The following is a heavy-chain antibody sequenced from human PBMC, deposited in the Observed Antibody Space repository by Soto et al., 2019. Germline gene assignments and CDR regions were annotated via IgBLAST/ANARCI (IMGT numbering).Heavy chain of an antibody. CDR2: IDSDGSTT. CDR3: ARPGYSNYGPGVDV. Sequence: EVQLVESGGGLVQPGGSLRLSCAASGFTFSVYWMHWVRQAPGKGLVWVSRIDSDGSTTSYADSVKGRFTISRDNAKSTLYLQMNSLSAEETAVYYCARPGYSNYGPGVDVWGQGTTVTVSS. D-gene: IGHD4-4*01. J-gene: IGHJ6*02. CDR1: GFTFSVYW. V-gene: IGHV3-74*01.